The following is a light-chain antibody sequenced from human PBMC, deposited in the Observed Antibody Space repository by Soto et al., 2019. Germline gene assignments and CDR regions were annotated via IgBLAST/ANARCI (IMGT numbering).Light chain of an antibody. CDR1: QRLNSNY. J-gene: IGKJ4*01. CDR2: TTS. V-gene: IGKV3-20*01. Sequence: EIVLTQSPGILSLSPGEGATLSCRASQRLNSNYLAWYQQHPGQAPRLLIYTTSTRATGVPDRFSGGGSGTVFTLTISRLEPEDFAVYYCQQYASSLTVGGGTKVDSK. CDR3: QQYASSLT.